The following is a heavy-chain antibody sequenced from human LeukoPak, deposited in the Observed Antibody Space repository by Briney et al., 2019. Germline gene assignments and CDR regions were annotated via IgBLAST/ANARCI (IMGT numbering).Heavy chain of an antibody. V-gene: IGHV3-53*01. Sequence: GSLRLSCAASGFTVSSNYMSWVRQAPGKGLEWVSVIYSGGSTYYADSVKGRFTISRDNSKNTPYLQMNSLRAEDTAVYYCAREPPDYYYYGMDVWGQGTTVTVSS. J-gene: IGHJ6*02. CDR1: GFTVSSNY. CDR3: AREPPDYYYYGMDV. CDR2: IYSGGST.